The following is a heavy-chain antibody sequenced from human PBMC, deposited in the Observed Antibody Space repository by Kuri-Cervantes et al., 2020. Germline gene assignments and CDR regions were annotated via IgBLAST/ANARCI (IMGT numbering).Heavy chain of an antibody. CDR3: ARVNSRLLGAFDY. V-gene: IGHV1-46*01. CDR2: INPSGGST. D-gene: IGHD2/OR15-2a*01. CDR1: GYTFTSYY. Sequence: VSVKVSCKASGYTFTSYYMHWVRQAPGQGLEWMGIINPSGGSTSYAQKFQGRVTMTRDTSTSTVYMELRSLRSDDTAVYYCARVNSRLLGAFDYWGPGTLVTVSS. J-gene: IGHJ4*02.